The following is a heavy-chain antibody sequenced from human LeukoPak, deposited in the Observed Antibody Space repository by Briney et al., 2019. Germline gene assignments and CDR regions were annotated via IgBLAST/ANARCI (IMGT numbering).Heavy chain of an antibody. Sequence: SVKVSCKASGGTFSSYAISWVRQAPGQGLEWMGRIIPILGIANYAQKFQGRVTITADKSTSTAYMELSSLRSEDTAVYYCARPGRSGSLDYWGQGTLVTVSS. CDR1: GGTFSSYA. CDR2: IIPILGIA. CDR3: ARPGRSGSLDY. J-gene: IGHJ4*02. V-gene: IGHV1-69*04. D-gene: IGHD3-10*01.